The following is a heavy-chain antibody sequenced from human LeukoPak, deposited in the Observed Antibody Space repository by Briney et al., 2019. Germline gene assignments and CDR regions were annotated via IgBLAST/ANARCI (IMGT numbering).Heavy chain of an antibody. CDR3: ARRQTARYYYYGMDV. Sequence: GASLQISCKGSGYRFTSYWIGWVRRMPGKGLEWMGIIYPGDSDTRYSPSFQGQVTISADKSISTAYLQWSSLKASDTAMYYCARRQTARYYYYGMDVWGQGTTVTVSS. CDR2: IYPGDSDT. CDR1: GYRFTSYW. V-gene: IGHV5-51*01. D-gene: IGHD5-18*01. J-gene: IGHJ6*02.